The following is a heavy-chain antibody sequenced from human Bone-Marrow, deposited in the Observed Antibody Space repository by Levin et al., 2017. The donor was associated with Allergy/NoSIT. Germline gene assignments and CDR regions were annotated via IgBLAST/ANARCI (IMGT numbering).Heavy chain of an antibody. CDR1: GFSITKNY. D-gene: IGHD2-8*02. J-gene: IGHJ4*02. CDR2: IYSGGGT. CDR3: ARFHWSEGSFEF. V-gene: IGHV3-53*01. Sequence: LSGGSLRLSCAASGFSITKNYMSWVRQAPGKGLEWVALIYSGGGTFLSDSVRGRFAISRDSSKDTLYLQMDNLRADDTATYFCARFHWSEGSFEFWGPGTLVTVSS.